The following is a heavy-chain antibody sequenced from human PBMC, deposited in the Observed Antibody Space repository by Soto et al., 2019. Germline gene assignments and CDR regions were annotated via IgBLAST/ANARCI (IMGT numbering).Heavy chain of an antibody. CDR3: ARVPRKLKFDY. V-gene: IGHV4-31*03. Sequence: SLTCTVSGGSISSGGYYLSCIRKYPGKGLEWIGYIYYSGSTYYNPSLKSRVTISVDTSKNQFSLKLSSVTAADTAVYYCARVPRKLKFDYWGRGTLVTVSA. CDR1: GGSISSGGYY. J-gene: IGHJ4*02. D-gene: IGHD1-7*01. CDR2: IYYSGST.